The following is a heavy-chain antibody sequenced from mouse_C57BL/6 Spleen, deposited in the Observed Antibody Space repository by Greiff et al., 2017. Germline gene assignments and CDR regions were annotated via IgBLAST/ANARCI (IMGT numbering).Heavy chain of an antibody. V-gene: IGHV5-17*01. CDR3: ARNYHGSSRDFDY. CDR2: ISSGSSTI. J-gene: IGHJ2*01. D-gene: IGHD1-1*01. Sequence: EVQLVESGGGLVKPGGSLKLSCAASGFTFSDYGMHWVRQAPENGLEWVAYISSGSSTIYYADTVKGRFSISRDNAKNTLFLQMTSLRSEDTAMYYCARNYHGSSRDFDYWGQGTTLTVSS. CDR1: GFTFSDYG.